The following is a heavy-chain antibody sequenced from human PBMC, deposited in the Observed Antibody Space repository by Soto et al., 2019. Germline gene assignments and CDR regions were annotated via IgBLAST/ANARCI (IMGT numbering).Heavy chain of an antibody. CDR3: ARDDRRFRHPTLGYYYYYGMDV. D-gene: IGHD3-22*01. V-gene: IGHV1-2*04. J-gene: IGHJ6*02. Sequence: ASVKVSCKASGYTFTCYYMHWVRQAPGQGLEWMGWINPNSGGTNYAQKFQGWVTMTRDTSISTAYMELSRLRSDDTAVYYCARDDRRFRHPTLGYYYYYGMDVSGQGTTVTVSS. CDR2: INPNSGGT. CDR1: GYTFTCYY.